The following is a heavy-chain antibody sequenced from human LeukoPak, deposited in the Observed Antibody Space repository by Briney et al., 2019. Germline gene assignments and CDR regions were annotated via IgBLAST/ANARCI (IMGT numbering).Heavy chain of an antibody. V-gene: IGHV3-23*01. CDR3: ARDRGYCSSTSCYTRIDY. CDR1: GFTFSNYA. Sequence: GGSLRLSCVASGFTFSNYAMSWVSQAPGKGLEWVSGIIARGGSTYYADSVRGRFTISRDNSKNTLYLQMNSLRAEDTAVYYCARDRGYCSSTSCYTRIDYWGQGTLVTVSS. CDR2: IIARGGST. D-gene: IGHD2-2*02. J-gene: IGHJ4*02.